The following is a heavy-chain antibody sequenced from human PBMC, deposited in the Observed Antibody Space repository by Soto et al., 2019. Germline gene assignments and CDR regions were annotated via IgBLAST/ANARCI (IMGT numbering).Heavy chain of an antibody. D-gene: IGHD1-26*01. J-gene: IGHJ5*02. CDR2: IYYSGTT. Sequence: PSETLSLTCTVFGGSVSSSSSFWGWIRQSPGKGLEWIGSIYYSGTTYYNPSLNSRVTMSVDTSKNQFSLKLSSVTAADTAVYYCARGPLVGATAPPSWFDPWGQGTLVTVSS. V-gene: IGHV4-39*07. CDR3: ARGPLVGATAPPSWFDP. CDR1: GGSVSSSSSF.